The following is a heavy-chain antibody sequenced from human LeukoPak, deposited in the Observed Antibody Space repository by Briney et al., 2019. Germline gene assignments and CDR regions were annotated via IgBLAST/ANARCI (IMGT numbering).Heavy chain of an antibody. Sequence: ASVKVSCKASGYTFGKYAIQWVRQAPGQRLEWMGWIDGGNSDTRFSQKFQDRVSFTRDTSATTAYMELTSLRSEDTAVYYCARDQSGDIRVDFDYWGQGTLVTVSS. CDR3: ARDQSGDIRVDFDY. D-gene: IGHD2-15*01. CDR1: GYTFGKYA. V-gene: IGHV1-3*01. CDR2: IDGGNSDT. J-gene: IGHJ4*02.